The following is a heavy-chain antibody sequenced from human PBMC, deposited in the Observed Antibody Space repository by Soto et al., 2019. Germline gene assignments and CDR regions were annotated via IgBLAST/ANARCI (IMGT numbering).Heavy chain of an antibody. D-gene: IGHD2-15*01. V-gene: IGHV3-53*01. CDR3: AKVNVVVVAANFEYESYFDY. J-gene: IGHJ4*02. CDR1: SGPVRIYL. CDR2: ISNTGST. Sequence: XEFLRGTCSSFSGPVRIYLVAWVVKEPGMGLDWVSAISNTGSTYYAGSVKGRSTISRDSSTNTLYLEVNSLRADDTAVYYCAKVNVVVVAANFEYESYFDYWGQGTLVTVSS.